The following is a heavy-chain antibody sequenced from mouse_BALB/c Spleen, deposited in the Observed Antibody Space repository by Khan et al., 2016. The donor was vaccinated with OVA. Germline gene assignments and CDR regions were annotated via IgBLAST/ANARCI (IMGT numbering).Heavy chain of an antibody. Sequence: EVKLLESGPGLVKPSQSLSLTCTVTGYSITSDYAWNWIRQFPGNKLEWMGCISYSGSTNYSPSLKSRISITRDTFKNQFFLQLNSVTAEDTATYYCASELGRYYAMDYWGQGTSVTVSS. CDR1: GYSITSDYA. J-gene: IGHJ4*01. CDR3: ASELGRYYAMDY. D-gene: IGHD4-1*01. V-gene: IGHV3-2*02. CDR2: ISYSGST.